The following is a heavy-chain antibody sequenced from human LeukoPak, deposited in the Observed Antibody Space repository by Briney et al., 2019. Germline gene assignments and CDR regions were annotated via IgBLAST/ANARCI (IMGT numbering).Heavy chain of an antibody. J-gene: IGHJ4*02. CDR1: GFTFSSYG. CDR2: ISYDGSNK. D-gene: IGHD3-22*01. Sequence: GGSLRLSCAASGFTFSSYGMHWVRQAPGKGLEWVAVISYDGSNKYYADSVKGRFTISRDNSKNTLYLQMNSLRAEDTAVYYCARDRYYDSSGYSRYWGQGTLVTVSS. V-gene: IGHV3-30*03. CDR3: ARDRYYDSSGYSRY.